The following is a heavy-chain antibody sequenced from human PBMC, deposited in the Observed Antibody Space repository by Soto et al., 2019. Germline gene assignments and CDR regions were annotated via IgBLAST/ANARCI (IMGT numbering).Heavy chain of an antibody. J-gene: IGHJ4*02. CDR1: GYTFTGYY. V-gene: IGHV1-2*04. CDR3: ARCSAFWSGYYLTFDY. Sequence: ASAKVSCKASGYTFTGYYMHWVRQAPGQGLEWMGWINPNSGGTNYAQKFQGWVTMTRDTSISTAYMELSRLRSDDTAVYYCARCSAFWSGYYLTFDYWGQGTLVPVSS. CDR2: INPNSGGT. D-gene: IGHD3-3*01.